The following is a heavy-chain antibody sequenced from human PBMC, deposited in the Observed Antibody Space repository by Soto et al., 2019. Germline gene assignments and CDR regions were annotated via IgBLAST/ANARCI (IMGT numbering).Heavy chain of an antibody. CDR2: IIPIFGTA. Sequence: QVQLVQSGAEVKKPGCSVTVSCKASGGTFSSYAISWVRQVPGQGLEWMGGIIPIFGTANYAQKFQGRVAITADESTSTAYMELSSLRSEDTTVYYCARDRSAGVDRGFDYLGQGTLVTVSS. J-gene: IGHJ4*02. V-gene: IGHV1-69*12. D-gene: IGHD3-10*01. CDR3: ARDRSAGVDRGFDY. CDR1: GGTFSSYA.